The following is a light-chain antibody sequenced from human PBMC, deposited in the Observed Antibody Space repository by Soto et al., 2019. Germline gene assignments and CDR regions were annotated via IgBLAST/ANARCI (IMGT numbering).Light chain of an antibody. CDR3: AAWDDNLSGLYV. Sequence: QAVVTQSPSASGTPGQRVTISCSGSASTIGRNYVYWYQQLPGTAPKLLIYRNSQRPSGVPDRFSGSKSGTSASLAISGLRSEDAADYYCAAWDDNLSGLYVFGAGTKLTVL. CDR1: ASTIGRNY. V-gene: IGLV1-47*01. J-gene: IGLJ1*01. CDR2: RNS.